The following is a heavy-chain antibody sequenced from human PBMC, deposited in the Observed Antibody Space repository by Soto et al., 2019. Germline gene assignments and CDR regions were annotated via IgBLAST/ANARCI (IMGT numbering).Heavy chain of an antibody. Sequence: ASVEVSCKXSGYTLTELSMHWVRQAPGKGLEWMGGFDPEDGETIYAQKFQGRVTMTEDTSTDTAYMELSSLRSEDTAVYYCATVLRGAFDIWGQGTMVTVSS. CDR2: FDPEDGET. CDR3: ATVLRGAFDI. J-gene: IGHJ3*02. D-gene: IGHD2-15*01. CDR1: GYTLTELS. V-gene: IGHV1-24*01.